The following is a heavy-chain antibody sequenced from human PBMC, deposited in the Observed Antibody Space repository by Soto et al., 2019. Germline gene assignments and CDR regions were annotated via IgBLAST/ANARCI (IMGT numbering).Heavy chain of an antibody. CDR2: IYYSGST. D-gene: IGHD2-15*01. V-gene: IGHV4-30-4*01. CDR1: GGSISSGDYY. Sequence: QVQLQESGPGPVKPSQTLSLTCTVSGGSISSGDYYWSWIRQPPGKGLEWIGYIYYSGSTYYNPALKRRGTISVDTSKNQFSLKLSSVPAADTAVYYCAREGGGGEYFQHWGQGTLVTVSS. J-gene: IGHJ1*01. CDR3: AREGGGGEYFQH.